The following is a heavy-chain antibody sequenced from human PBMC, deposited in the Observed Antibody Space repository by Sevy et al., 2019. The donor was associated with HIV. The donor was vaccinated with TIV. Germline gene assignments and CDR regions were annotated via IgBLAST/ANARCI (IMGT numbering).Heavy chain of an antibody. V-gene: IGHV3-20*04. Sequence: GGSLRLSCAASGLTFDDYGMSWVSQAPGKGLEWVSAINWNGVGTSYADSVKGRFTISRDNAKNSLYVQMNSLRAEDTALYYCARERSCGGDCYYFDYWGQGTLVTVSS. CDR3: ARERSCGGDCYYFDY. CDR1: GLTFDDYG. CDR2: INWNGVGT. D-gene: IGHD2-21*02. J-gene: IGHJ4*02.